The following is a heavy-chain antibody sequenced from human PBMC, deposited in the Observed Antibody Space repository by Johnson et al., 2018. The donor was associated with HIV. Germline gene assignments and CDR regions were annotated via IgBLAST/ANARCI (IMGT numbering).Heavy chain of an antibody. J-gene: IGHJ3*02. CDR1: GFTFDDYC. CDR2: IYSDGST. D-gene: IGHD7-27*01. V-gene: IGHV3-66*04. CDR3: ARQLGSDAFDI. Sequence: VQLVESGGGVVRPGGSLRLSCAASGFTFDDYCMSWVRQGPGKRLEWVSVIYSDGSTYYADSVQGRFTLSRDNSQNTLYLQMNSLRAEDTAVYYCARQLGSDAFDIWGQGTMVTVSS.